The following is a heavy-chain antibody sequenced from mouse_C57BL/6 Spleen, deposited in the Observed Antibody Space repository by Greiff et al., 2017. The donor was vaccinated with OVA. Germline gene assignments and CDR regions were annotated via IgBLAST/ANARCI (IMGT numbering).Heavy chain of an antibody. J-gene: IGHJ2*01. CDR2: IYPGSGST. V-gene: IGHV1-55*01. CDR1: GYTFTSYW. CDR3: ARWVSTMVTTKDYFDY. D-gene: IGHD2-2*01. Sequence: QVQLQQPGAELVKPGASVKMSCKASGYTFTSYWITWVKQRPGQGLEWIGDIYPGSGSTTYNEKFKSTATLTVDTSSSTAYMQLSSLTSEDSAVYYCARWVSTMVTTKDYFDYWGQGTTLTVSS.